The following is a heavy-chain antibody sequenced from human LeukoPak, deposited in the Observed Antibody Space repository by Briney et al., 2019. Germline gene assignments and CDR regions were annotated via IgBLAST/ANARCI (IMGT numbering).Heavy chain of an antibody. CDR1: GGSFSGYY. CDR3: ADRRRYSYGLDY. Sequence: PSETLSLTCAVYGGSFSGYYWSWIRQPSGKGLEWTGEINHSGSTNYNPSLKSRVTISVDTSKNQFSLKLSSVTAADTAVYYCADRRRYSYGLDYWGQGTLVTVSS. CDR2: INHSGST. J-gene: IGHJ4*02. D-gene: IGHD5-18*01. V-gene: IGHV4-34*01.